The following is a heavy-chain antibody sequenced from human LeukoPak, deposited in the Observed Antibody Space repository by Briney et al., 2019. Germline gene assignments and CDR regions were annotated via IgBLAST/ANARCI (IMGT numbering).Heavy chain of an antibody. D-gene: IGHD1-26*01. V-gene: IGHV3-23*01. CDR1: GFSLRNYA. J-gene: IGHJ5*02. CDR2: ISGNGGGR. CDR3: AKNLIRGATNWFDP. Sequence: GGSLRLSCAVSGFSLRNYAMSWVRQAPGKGLEWVPVISGNGGGRYYADSVKGRFTISRDNSKNTLYPQVNSLRAEDTAVYYCAKNLIRGATNWFDPWGQGTLVTVSS.